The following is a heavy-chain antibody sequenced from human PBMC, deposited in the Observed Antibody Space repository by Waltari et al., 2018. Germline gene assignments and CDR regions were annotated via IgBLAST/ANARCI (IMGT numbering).Heavy chain of an antibody. J-gene: IGHJ4*02. Sequence: EVQLVQSGAEVKKPGESLTISCKGSGYSFTTYWIGWVRQIPGKGLEWMGCSYAGEADTRNSPAVQGQVTISVDKSINTANLQWSTLKASDTAMYFCAREKGFSSGNFDYWGQGTLVTVSS. CDR2: SYAGEADT. D-gene: IGHD6-19*01. V-gene: IGHV5-51*01. CDR3: AREKGFSSGNFDY. CDR1: GYSFTTYW.